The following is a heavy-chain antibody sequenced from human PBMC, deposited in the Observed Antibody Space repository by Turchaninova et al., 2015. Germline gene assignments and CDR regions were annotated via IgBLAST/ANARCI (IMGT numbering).Heavy chain of an antibody. CDR3: ARVGGYPLGAFDI. V-gene: IGHV3-53*01. J-gene: IGHJ3*02. D-gene: IGHD3-22*01. CDR2: IYTGGGT. Sequence: EVQLVESGGGLIQPGGSLRLSCAASALIVSNYYMSWVRQAPGKGPEWVAVIYTGGGTYYAESVKGRFTSSRDNAKNTLYRQMNSLRAEDTAVYYCARVGGYPLGAFDIWGQGTMVTVSS. CDR1: ALIVSNYY.